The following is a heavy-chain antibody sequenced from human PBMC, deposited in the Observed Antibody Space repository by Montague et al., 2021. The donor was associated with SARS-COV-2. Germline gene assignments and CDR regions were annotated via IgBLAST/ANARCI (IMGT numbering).Heavy chain of an antibody. V-gene: IGHV2-70*11. Sequence: PALVKPTQTLTLTCTFSGFSLTTGGMYVSWIRQPPGKALEWLARIDWDDDKYYSASLKTRLTISKDTSKNQVVLTMTDLDPLDTGTYYCTRTEGFNLLGFDHWGQGTLVAVSS. D-gene: IGHD7-27*01. J-gene: IGHJ4*02. CDR2: IDWDDDK. CDR1: GFSLTTGGMY. CDR3: TRTEGFNLLGFDH.